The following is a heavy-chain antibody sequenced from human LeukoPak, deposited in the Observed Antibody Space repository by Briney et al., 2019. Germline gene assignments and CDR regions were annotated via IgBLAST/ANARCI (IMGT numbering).Heavy chain of an antibody. CDR2: ISGGGERT. CDR3: GKDGGQYSSGPEFDP. D-gene: IGHD6-19*01. Sequence: GGSPRLSCAASGIVFSTTAMNWARQSPGRGLEWVSAISGGGERTFYADSVKGRFTISRDNSKNMLYLQMNSLRVADTAIYFCGKDGGQYSSGPEFDPRGQGALVTVSS. CDR1: GIVFSTTA. V-gene: IGHV3-23*01. J-gene: IGHJ5*02.